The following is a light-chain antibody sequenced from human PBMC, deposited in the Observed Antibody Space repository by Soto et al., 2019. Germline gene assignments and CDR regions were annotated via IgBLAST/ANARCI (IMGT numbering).Light chain of an antibody. V-gene: IGLV2-23*01. CDR2: EGS. J-gene: IGLJ1*01. CDR1: SSDVGSYHL. CDR3: CSYAGSSTDV. Sequence: QSALTQPASVSGSPGQSITISCSGTSSDVGSYHLVSWYQQHPGKAPKLMIYEGSTRPSGVSNRCSGSKSGNTASLTISGLQAEDEADYYCCSYAGSSTDVFGTGTKLTVL.